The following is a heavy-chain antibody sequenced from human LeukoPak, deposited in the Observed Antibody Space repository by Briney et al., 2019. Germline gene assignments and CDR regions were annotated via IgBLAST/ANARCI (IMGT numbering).Heavy chain of an antibody. CDR2: ISSSSSYI. D-gene: IGHD2-2*01. CDR3: ARDRGIVVVPAAMPDSWFDP. Sequence: GGSLRLSCAASGFTFSSYSMNWVRQAPGKGLEWVSSISSSSSYIYYADSVKGRFTISRDNAKNSLYLQMNSLRAEDTAVYYCARDRGIVVVPAAMPDSWFDPWGQGTLVTVSS. V-gene: IGHV3-21*01. J-gene: IGHJ5*02. CDR1: GFTFSSYS.